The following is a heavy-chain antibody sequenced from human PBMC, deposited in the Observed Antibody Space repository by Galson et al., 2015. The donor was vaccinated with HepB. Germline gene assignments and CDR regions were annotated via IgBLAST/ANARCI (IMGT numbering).Heavy chain of an antibody. V-gene: IGHV3-9*01. D-gene: IGHD3-10*01. J-gene: IGHJ5*02. Sequence: SLRLSCAASGFTFDDYAMHWVRQAPGKGLEWVSGISWNSGSIGYADSVKGRFTISRDNAKNSLYLQMNSLRAEDTALYYCAKDIGAYYYGSGAPFDPWGQGTLVTVSS. CDR1: GFTFDDYA. CDR3: AKDIGAYYYGSGAPFDP. CDR2: ISWNSGSI.